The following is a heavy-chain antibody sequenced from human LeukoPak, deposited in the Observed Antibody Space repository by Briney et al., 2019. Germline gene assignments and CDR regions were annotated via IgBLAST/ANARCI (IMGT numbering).Heavy chain of an antibody. J-gene: IGHJ5*02. CDR2: IKQDGSEK. V-gene: IGHV3-7*01. Sequence: PGGSLRLSCAASGFTFSSYWMSWVRQAPGKGLEWVANIKQDGSEKYYADSVKGRFTISRDNAKNSLYLQMNSLRAEDTAVYYCATENAYYDFWSGYYRNLNWFDPWGQGTLVTVSS. CDR1: GFTFSSYW. D-gene: IGHD3-3*01. CDR3: ATENAYYDFWSGYYRNLNWFDP.